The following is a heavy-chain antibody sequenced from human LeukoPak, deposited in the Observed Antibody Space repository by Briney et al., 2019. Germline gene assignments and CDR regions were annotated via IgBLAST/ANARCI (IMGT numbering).Heavy chain of an antibody. CDR3: ARVPSREVTTDRSYFDY. J-gene: IGHJ4*02. CDR2: IYYSGST. CDR1: GGSISSYY. V-gene: IGHV4-59*01. D-gene: IGHD4-11*01. Sequence: SETLSLTCTVSGGSISSYYWSWIRQPPGKGLEWIGYIYYSGSTNYNPSLKSRVTISVATSKNQFSLKLSSVTAADTAVYYCARVPSREVTTDRSYFDYWGQGTLVTVSS.